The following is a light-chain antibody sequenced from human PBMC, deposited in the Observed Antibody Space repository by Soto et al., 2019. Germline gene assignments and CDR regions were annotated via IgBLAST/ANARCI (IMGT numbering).Light chain of an antibody. Sequence: QSVLTQPPSASGTPGQRVTISCSGSSSNIGSNYVYWYQQVPGTTPKLLTYKNNQRPSGVTERFSGSKSGTSASLAISGLRSEDEADYYCAVWDDSLSGREVFGGGTKLTVL. J-gene: IGLJ2*01. CDR3: AVWDDSLSGREV. V-gene: IGLV1-47*01. CDR2: KNN. CDR1: SSNIGSNY.